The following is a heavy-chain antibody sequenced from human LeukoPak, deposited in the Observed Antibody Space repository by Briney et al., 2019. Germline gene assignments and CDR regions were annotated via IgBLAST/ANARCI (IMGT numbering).Heavy chain of an antibody. CDR1: GGSISNNY. Sequence: NASETLSLTCTVSGGSISNNYWSWFRQPPGKGLEWIGYIYYSGSTYYNPSLKSRVTISVDTSKNQFSLKLSSVTAADTAVYYCARVKGDGYNHWYFDLWGRGTLVTVSS. CDR3: ARVKGDGYNHWYFDL. V-gene: IGHV4-59*12. J-gene: IGHJ2*01. CDR2: IYYSGST. D-gene: IGHD5-24*01.